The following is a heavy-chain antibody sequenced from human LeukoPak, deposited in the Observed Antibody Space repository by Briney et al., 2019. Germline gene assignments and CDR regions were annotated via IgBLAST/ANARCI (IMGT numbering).Heavy chain of an antibody. Sequence: GASVKVSCKASGGTFSSYAISWVRQAPGKGLEWMGGFDPEDGETIYAQKFQGRVTMTEDTSTDTAYMELSSLRSEDTAVYYCATARAYDFWSGYSCDYWGQGTLVTVSS. J-gene: IGHJ4*02. V-gene: IGHV1-24*01. CDR1: GGTFSSYA. CDR2: FDPEDGET. D-gene: IGHD3-3*01. CDR3: ATARAYDFWSGYSCDY.